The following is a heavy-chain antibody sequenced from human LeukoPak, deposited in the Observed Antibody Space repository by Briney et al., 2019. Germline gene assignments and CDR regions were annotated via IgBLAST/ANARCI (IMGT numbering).Heavy chain of an antibody. CDR1: GGSFSGYY. D-gene: IGHD6-13*01. CDR2: INHSGST. V-gene: IGHV4-34*01. Sequence: SETLSLTCAVYGGSFSGYYWSWIRQPPGKGLEWIGEINHSGSTNYNPSLKSRVTISVDTSKNQFSLKLSSVTAADTAVYYCARLYSSSWYGLVSYYYGMDVWGQGTTATVSS. J-gene: IGHJ6*02. CDR3: ARLYSSSWYGLVSYYYGMDV.